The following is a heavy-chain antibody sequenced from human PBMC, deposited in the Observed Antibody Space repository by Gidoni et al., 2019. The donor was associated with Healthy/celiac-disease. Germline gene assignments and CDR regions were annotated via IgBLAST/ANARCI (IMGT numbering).Heavy chain of an antibody. D-gene: IGHD3-9*01. Sequence: QVQLQESGPGLVKPSQTLSLTCTVSGGSISSGGYYWSWIRQHPGKGLEWIGYLYYSGSTYYNPSLKSRFTISVDTSKNQFSLKLSSVTAADTAVYYCARDSRTGSKRGFDYWGQGTLVTVSS. CDR3: ARDSRTGSKRGFDY. V-gene: IGHV4-31*03. CDR1: GGSISSGGYY. J-gene: IGHJ4*02. CDR2: LYYSGST.